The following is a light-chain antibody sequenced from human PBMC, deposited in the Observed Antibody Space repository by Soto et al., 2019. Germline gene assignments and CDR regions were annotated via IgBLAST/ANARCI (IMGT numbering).Light chain of an antibody. J-gene: IGKJ5*01. CDR2: DAS. V-gene: IGKV3-11*01. Sequence: EIALTQSPATLSLSPGDRATLSCRASKTVEGYLAWYQQKPGQAPRLLIYDASNRATGIPARFSGSGSGTDFTLTISSLEPEDFAVYYCQQRKTWPPITFGQGTRLEIK. CDR3: QQRKTWPPIT. CDR1: KTVEGY.